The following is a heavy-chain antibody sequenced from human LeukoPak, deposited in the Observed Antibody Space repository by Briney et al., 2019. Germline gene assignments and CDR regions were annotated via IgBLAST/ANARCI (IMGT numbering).Heavy chain of an antibody. J-gene: IGHJ4*02. Sequence: PSETLSLTCTVSGGSISNYYWGWIRQPLGKGLEWIGSIYYSGRTNYDPSLNSRVTISVDTSKNQFSLNLRSVTAADTAVYYCARRILGSGIDYWGQGTLVTVSS. CDR2: IYYSGRT. CDR3: ARRILGSGIDY. V-gene: IGHV4-39*01. CDR1: GGSISNYY. D-gene: IGHD3-10*01.